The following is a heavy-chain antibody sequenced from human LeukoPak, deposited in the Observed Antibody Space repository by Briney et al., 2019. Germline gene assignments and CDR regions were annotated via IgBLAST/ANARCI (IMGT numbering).Heavy chain of an antibody. CDR3: AQTTGRPGFDG. V-gene: IGHV4-59*08. CDR2: IYNGRNT. D-gene: IGHD1-14*01. Sequence: PSESLSLTCSASGASTSDKYWSWIRQSPGRTLEWVGHIYNGRNTNYNPSFTSPVTISVDTSKNKCSLSLTSVTAADTAMYYCAQTTGRPGFDGWGPGALVTVSA. J-gene: IGHJ4*02. CDR1: GASTSDKY.